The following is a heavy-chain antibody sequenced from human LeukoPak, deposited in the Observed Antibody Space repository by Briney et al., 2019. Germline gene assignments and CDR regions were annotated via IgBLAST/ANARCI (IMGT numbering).Heavy chain of an antibody. V-gene: IGHV5-51*01. D-gene: IGHD6-19*01. CDR1: GYSFTSYW. CDR3: ARQRGYSSGWYGSDAFDI. CDR2: IYPGDSDT. Sequence: GESLKISCKGSGYSFTSYWIGWVRQMPGKGLEWMGIIYPGDSDTRYSPSFQGQVTISADKPISTAYLQWSSLKASDTAMYYCARQRGYSSGWYGSDAFDIWGQGTMVTVSS. J-gene: IGHJ3*02.